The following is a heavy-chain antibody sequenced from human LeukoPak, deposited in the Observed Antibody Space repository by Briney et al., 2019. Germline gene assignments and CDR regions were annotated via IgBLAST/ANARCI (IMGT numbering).Heavy chain of an antibody. J-gene: IGHJ4*02. Sequence: GASVKVSCKASGYTFTSYYMHWVRQAPGQGLEWMGWISAYNGNTNYAQKLQGRVTMTTDTSTSTAYMELRSLRSDDTAVYYCARRGLITGDDYWGQGTLVTVSS. V-gene: IGHV1-18*04. CDR3: ARRGLITGDDY. D-gene: IGHD7-27*01. CDR1: GYTFTSYY. CDR2: ISAYNGNT.